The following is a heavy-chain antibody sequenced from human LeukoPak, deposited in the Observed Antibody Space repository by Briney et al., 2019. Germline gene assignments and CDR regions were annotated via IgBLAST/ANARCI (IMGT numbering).Heavy chain of an antibody. Sequence: GGSLRLSCAASGFTFSSYAMSWVRQAPGKGLEWVSAISGSGGSTYYADSVKGRFTISRDNSKNTLYLQMNSLRAEDTAVYYCAKDPNCSSTSCHPYFDYWGQGTLVTVSS. V-gene: IGHV3-23*01. D-gene: IGHD2-2*01. J-gene: IGHJ4*02. CDR2: ISGSGGST. CDR1: GFTFSSYA. CDR3: AKDPNCSSTSCHPYFDY.